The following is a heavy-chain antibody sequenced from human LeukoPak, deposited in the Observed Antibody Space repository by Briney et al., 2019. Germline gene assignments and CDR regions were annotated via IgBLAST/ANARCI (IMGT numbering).Heavy chain of an antibody. Sequence: GRSLRLSCAASGFTFSSYAMHWVRQAPGKGLEWVAVISYDGSNKYYADSVKGRSTISRDNSKNTLYLQMNSLRAEDTAVYYCARDLERWLHVALRLDYWGQGTLVTVSS. CDR3: ARDLERWLHVALRLDY. J-gene: IGHJ4*02. CDR1: GFTFSSYA. CDR2: ISYDGSNK. V-gene: IGHV3-30-3*01. D-gene: IGHD5-24*01.